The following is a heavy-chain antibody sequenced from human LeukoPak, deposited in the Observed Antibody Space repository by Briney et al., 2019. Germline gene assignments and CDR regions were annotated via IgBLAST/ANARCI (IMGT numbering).Heavy chain of an antibody. CDR2: INPNSGGT. J-gene: IGHJ5*02. CDR1: GGTFSSYA. Sequence: GASVKVSCKASGGTFSSYAISWVRQAPGQGLEWMGWINPNSGGTNYAQKFQGRVTMTRDTSISTAYMELSRLRSDDTAVYYCAREGITMVRGAANWFDPWGQGTLVTVSS. V-gene: IGHV1-2*02. CDR3: AREGITMVRGAANWFDP. D-gene: IGHD3-10*01.